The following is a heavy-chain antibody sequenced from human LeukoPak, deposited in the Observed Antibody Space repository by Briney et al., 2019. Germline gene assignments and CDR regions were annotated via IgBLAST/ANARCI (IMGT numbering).Heavy chain of an antibody. CDR3: ARFHRITISELDP. J-gene: IGHJ5*02. CDR1: GGSISSGDYY. CDR2: IYYSGST. D-gene: IGHD3-3*01. V-gene: IGHV4-30-4*08. Sequence: SQTLSLTCTVSGGSISSGDYYWSWIRQPPGTGLEWIGYIYYSGSTYYNPSLKSRVTISVDTSKNQFSLKLSSVTAADTAVYYCARFHRITISELDPWGQGTLVTVSS.